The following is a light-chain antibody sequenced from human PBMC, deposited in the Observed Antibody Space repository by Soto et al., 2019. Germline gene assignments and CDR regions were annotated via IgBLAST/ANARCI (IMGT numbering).Light chain of an antibody. CDR2: EVT. V-gene: IGLV2-23*02. CDR3: CSHAGSSSSI. CDR1: SSDVGTYNL. J-gene: IGLJ1*01. Sequence: QSVLTQPASVSGAPGQSLTISCSGTSSDVGTYNLVSWYQQYPGKAPRLMIYEVTKRPSGVSNRFSGSKSGNTASLTISGLQPEDEADYYCCSHAGSSSSIFGTGTKVTVL.